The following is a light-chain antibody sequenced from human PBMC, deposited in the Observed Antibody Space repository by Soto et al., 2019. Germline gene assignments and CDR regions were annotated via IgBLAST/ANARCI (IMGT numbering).Light chain of an antibody. J-gene: IGLJ2*01. CDR3: SSYTSNSTVL. Sequence: QSALTQPASVSGSPGQSITISCTGTSSDVGGYNSVSWYQQHPGKAPKVMIYDVSDRPSGVSNRFSGSKSGNTASLTISGLQAEDEADYYCSSYTSNSTVLFGGGTKLTVL. CDR1: SSDVGGYNS. V-gene: IGLV2-14*03. CDR2: DVS.